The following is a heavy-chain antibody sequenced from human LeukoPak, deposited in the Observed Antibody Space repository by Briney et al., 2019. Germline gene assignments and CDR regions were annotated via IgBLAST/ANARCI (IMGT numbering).Heavy chain of an antibody. Sequence: GGSLRLSCAASGFTFSTYWMSWVRQAPGKGLEWVSAISGSGGSTYYADSVKGRFTISRDNSKNTLYLQMNSLRAEDTAVYYCASRSIFGVHFDYWGQGTLVTVSS. D-gene: IGHD3-3*01. CDR2: ISGSGGST. J-gene: IGHJ4*02. CDR1: GFTFSTYW. V-gene: IGHV3-23*01. CDR3: ASRSIFGVHFDY.